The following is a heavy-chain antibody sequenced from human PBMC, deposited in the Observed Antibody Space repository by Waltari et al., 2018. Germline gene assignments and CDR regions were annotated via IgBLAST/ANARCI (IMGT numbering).Heavy chain of an antibody. Sequence: QVQLQESGPGLVKPSETLSLTCAVSGYSISSGYYWGWIRQPPGKGLEWIGSIYHSWSTYYNPSLKSRVTRSVDTSKNQFSLKLSAGTAADTAVYYCARLGRGFDYWGQGTLVTVSS. D-gene: IGHD7-27*01. V-gene: IGHV4-38-2*01. CDR2: IYHSWST. J-gene: IGHJ4*02. CDR1: GYSISSGYY. CDR3: ARLGRGFDY.